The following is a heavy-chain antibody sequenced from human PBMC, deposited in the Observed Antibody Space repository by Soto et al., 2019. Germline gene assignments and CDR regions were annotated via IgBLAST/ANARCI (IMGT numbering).Heavy chain of an antibody. Sequence: QLQLQESGPGVVKPSETLSLTCTVSGDSIDRSNYYWDWIRQPPGKGLEWIGTTYYNGNAYYNPSLKSRVTMSVDTSKNQFSLKLISVTAADTAVYYCARHFVAVVIKGWGYWGKGALVNVSS. J-gene: IGHJ4*02. CDR3: ARHFVAVVIKGWGY. CDR2: TYYNGNA. D-gene: IGHD3-22*01. V-gene: IGHV4-39*01. CDR1: GDSIDRSNYY.